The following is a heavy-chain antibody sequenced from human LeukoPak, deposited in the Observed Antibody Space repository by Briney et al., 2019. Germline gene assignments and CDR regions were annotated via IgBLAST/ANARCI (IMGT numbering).Heavy chain of an antibody. V-gene: IGHV3-33*01. D-gene: IGHD6-19*01. J-gene: IGHJ3*02. CDR2: ICYDGSNK. CDR3: ARGLAVTARGSFDI. CDR1: GFTFSSYG. Sequence: PGGSLRLSCAASGFTFSSYGMHWVRQAPGKGLEWVAVICYDGSNKYYADSVKGRFTISRDNSKNTLYLQMNSLRAEDTAVYYCARGLAVTARGSFDIWGQGTMVTVSS.